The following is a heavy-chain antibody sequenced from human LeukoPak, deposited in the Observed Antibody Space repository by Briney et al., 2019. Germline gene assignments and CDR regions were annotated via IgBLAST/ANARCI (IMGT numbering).Heavy chain of an antibody. CDR1: GGSISNTNW. D-gene: IGHD6-13*01. Sequence: PSETLSLTCGVSGGSISNTNWWTWVRQPPGKGLEWIGEIYHSGSTNYNPSLKRRDTISVDKSKNQFSLKLSSVTAAETAVYYCARARYSSSWACDYWGQGTLVTVSS. J-gene: IGHJ4*02. CDR2: IYHSGST. V-gene: IGHV4/OR15-8*01. CDR3: ARARYSSSWACDY.